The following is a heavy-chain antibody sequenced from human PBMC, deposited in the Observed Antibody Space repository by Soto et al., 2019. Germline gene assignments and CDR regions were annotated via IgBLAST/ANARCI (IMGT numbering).Heavy chain of an antibody. CDR3: ARRVSTLYSWIHX. CDR2: ISNSGNT. CDR1: GAYVTTYY. V-gene: IGHV4-59*02. D-gene: IGHD1-1*01. Sequence: PSESLSLTFNVSGAYVTTYYWSWIRQSPGKGLEWIVYISNSGNTNYNPSLKSRVTISLDTSKKHFSLKMRSVTAADTAVYYCARRVSTLYSWIHXWGQATRVTASX. J-gene: IGHJ4*02.